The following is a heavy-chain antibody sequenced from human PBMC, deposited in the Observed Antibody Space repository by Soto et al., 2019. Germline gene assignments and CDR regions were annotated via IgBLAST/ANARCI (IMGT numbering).Heavy chain of an antibody. D-gene: IGHD2-21*02. J-gene: IGHJ6*02. CDR2: IVVYSGQT. CDR1: GFDFISSG. Sequence: QMQLVQSGPEVKKPGTSVKVSCRASGFDFISSGIQWVRQARGQGLEWIGWIVVYSGQTHYEQKFQDRVTITRDTSTGTAYIEMTSLSSEATAVYYCSSARPDTAIGWFVWGQGTKVTVSS. V-gene: IGHV1-58*02. CDR3: SSARPDTAIGWFV.